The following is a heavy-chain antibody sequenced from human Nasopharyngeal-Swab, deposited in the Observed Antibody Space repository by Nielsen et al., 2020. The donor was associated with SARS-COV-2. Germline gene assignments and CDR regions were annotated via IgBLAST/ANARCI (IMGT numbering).Heavy chain of an antibody. CDR2: INPSGGST. D-gene: IGHD1-26*01. CDR3: ARGVVSGSYGSLTDAFEI. V-gene: IGHV1-46*01. Sequence: ASVKVSCKASGYTFTSYYMHWVRQAPGQGLEWMGIINPSGGSTSYAQKFQGRVTMTRDTSTSTVYMELSSLRSEDTAVYYCARGVVSGSYGSLTDAFEIWGQGTMVTVSS. J-gene: IGHJ3*02. CDR1: GYTFTSYY.